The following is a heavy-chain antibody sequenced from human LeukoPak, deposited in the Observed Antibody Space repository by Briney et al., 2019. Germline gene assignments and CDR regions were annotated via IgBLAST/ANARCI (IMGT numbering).Heavy chain of an antibody. CDR3: AKVQIGGYGDRDY. Sequence: GGSLRLSCAASGFTFDDYAMPWVRQAPGKGLEWVSAISGSGGSTYYADSVKGRFTISRDNSKNTLYLQMNSLRAEDTAVYYCAKVQIGGYGDRDYWGQGTLVTVSS. CDR1: GFTFDDYA. CDR2: ISGSGGST. V-gene: IGHV3-23*01. J-gene: IGHJ4*02. D-gene: IGHD4-17*01.